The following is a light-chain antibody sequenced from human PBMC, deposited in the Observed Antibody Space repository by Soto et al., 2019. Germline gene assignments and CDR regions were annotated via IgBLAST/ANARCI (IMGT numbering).Light chain of an antibody. CDR1: QSISDR. Sequence: DIQMTQSPSTLSASVGDRVTITCRASQSISDRVAWYQRKPGKAPKLLIFDGSSLESGVPSRFSGSGSGTEVTLTISSLQPDDFATYYCQHYSTVWAFGQGTKVEI. V-gene: IGKV1-5*01. CDR3: QHYSTVWA. CDR2: DGS. J-gene: IGKJ1*01.